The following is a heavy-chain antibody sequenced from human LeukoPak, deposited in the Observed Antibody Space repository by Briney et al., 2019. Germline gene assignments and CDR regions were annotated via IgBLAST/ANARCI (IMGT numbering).Heavy chain of an antibody. Sequence: PAASVKVSCKASGGIFSNYEISWVRQAPGQGLEWMGRIIPILGIAIYAPKFQGRVTFTADTSTSTAYMELRSLGSEDTALYYCARDGYTTMPNFDYWGQGTLVTVSS. D-gene: IGHD2-2*01. CDR2: IIPILGIA. CDR3: ARDGYTTMPNFDY. CDR1: GGIFSNYE. V-gene: IGHV1-69*04. J-gene: IGHJ4*02.